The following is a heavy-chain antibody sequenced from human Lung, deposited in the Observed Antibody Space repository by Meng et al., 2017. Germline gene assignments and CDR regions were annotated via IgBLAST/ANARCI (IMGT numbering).Heavy chain of an antibody. J-gene: IGHJ5*02. CDR2: IDNTGST. CDR1: GGSISSSSYY. Sequence: QLHLQEPGPGLVKPSETLPFRCTVPGGSISSSSYYWGWTRQPPGKGLGWIGSIDNTGSTHYNPSLKSRVSMSIDTSKNQFSLRLNSVTAADTAVYYCVRLDWELLNWFDPWGQGTLVTVSS. CDR3: VRLDWELLNWFDP. V-gene: IGHV4-39*01. D-gene: IGHD1-26*01.